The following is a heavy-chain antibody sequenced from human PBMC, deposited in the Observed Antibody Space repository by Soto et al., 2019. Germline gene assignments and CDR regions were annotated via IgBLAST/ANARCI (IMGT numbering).Heavy chain of an antibody. D-gene: IGHD5-12*01. V-gene: IGHV4-59*08. CDR2: IYYSGST. Sequence: QVQLQESGPGLVKPSETLSLTCTVSGGSISSYYWSWIRQPPGKGLEWIGYIYYSGSTNYNPSLKSRVTISVDTSKNQFSLKLSSVTAADTAVYYCARSRYSGYDSLDYWGQRTLVTVSS. CDR1: GGSISSYY. J-gene: IGHJ4*02. CDR3: ARSRYSGYDSLDY.